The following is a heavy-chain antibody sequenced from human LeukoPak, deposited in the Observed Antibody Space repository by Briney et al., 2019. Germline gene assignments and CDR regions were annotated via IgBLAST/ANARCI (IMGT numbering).Heavy chain of an antibody. Sequence: GGSLRLSCASSGFTFSSYAMSWVRQAPGKGLEWVSAISGSGGSTYYADSVKGRFTISRDNSKNTLYLQMNSLRAEDTAVYYCAKPHLGDYDLFDYWGQGTLVTVPS. CDR1: GFTFSSYA. D-gene: IGHD4-17*01. J-gene: IGHJ4*02. CDR2: ISGSGGST. CDR3: AKPHLGDYDLFDY. V-gene: IGHV3-23*01.